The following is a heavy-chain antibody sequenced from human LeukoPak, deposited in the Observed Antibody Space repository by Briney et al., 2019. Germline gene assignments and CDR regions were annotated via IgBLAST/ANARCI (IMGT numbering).Heavy chain of an antibody. CDR2: IYYSGST. V-gene: IGHV4-39*01. CDR1: GGSISSSSYY. J-gene: IGHJ4*02. Sequence: KPSETLSLTCTVSGGSISSSSYYWGWIRQPPGKGLEWIGSIYYSGSTYYNPSLKSRVTISVDTSKNQSSLNLSSVTAADTAVYYCARLYYDSSGYYQICYFDYWGQGTLVTVSS. CDR3: ARLYYDSSGYYQICYFDY. D-gene: IGHD3-22*01.